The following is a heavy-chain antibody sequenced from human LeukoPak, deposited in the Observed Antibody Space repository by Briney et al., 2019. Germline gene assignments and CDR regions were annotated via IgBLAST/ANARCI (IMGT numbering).Heavy chain of an antibody. CDR1: GLTFSSYW. D-gene: IGHD5-18*01. V-gene: IGHV3-74*01. CDR3: ARKAGGYSYGPLDY. Sequence: GGSLRLSCAASGLTFSSYWMHWVRQAPGKGLVWVSRINSDGSSTSYADSVKGRFTISRDNAKNTLYLQMNSLRAEDTAVYYCARKAGGYSYGPLDYWGQGTLVTVSS. J-gene: IGHJ4*02. CDR2: INSDGSST.